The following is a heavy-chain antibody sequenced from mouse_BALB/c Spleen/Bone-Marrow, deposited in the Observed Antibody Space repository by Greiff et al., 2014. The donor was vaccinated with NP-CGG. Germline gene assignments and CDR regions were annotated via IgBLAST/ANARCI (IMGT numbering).Heavy chain of an antibody. Sequence: VKLVESGAELVRPGSSVKISCKASGYAFSRSWMNWVKQRPGQGLEWIGQIYPGDDDTNYSGKFEGRATLTTDKSSGTAYMQLSSLTSEDSAVYFCAGSTPLAYWGQGTLVTVSA. CDR2: IYPGDDDT. V-gene: IGHV1-80*01. CDR1: GYAFSRSW. CDR3: AGSTPLAY. D-gene: IGHD1-1*01. J-gene: IGHJ3*01.